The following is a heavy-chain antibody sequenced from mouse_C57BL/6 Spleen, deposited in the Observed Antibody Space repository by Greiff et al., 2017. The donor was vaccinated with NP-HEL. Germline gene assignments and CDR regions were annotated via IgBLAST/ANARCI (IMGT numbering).Heavy chain of an antibody. CDR3: ARGGYGRRFFDY. CDR2: IYPGSGST. Sequence: VQLQQSGAELVKPGASVKMSCKASGYTFTSYWITWVKQRPGQGLEWIGDIYPGSGSTNYNEKFKSKATLTVDTSSSTAYMQLSSLTSEDSAVYYCARGGYGRRFFDYWGQSTTLTVSS. J-gene: IGHJ2*01. D-gene: IGHD1-1*01. V-gene: IGHV1-55*01. CDR1: GYTFTSYW.